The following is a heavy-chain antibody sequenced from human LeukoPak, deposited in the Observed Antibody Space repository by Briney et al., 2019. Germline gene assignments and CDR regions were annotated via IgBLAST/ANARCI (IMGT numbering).Heavy chain of an antibody. CDR1: GYTFTIYD. Sequence: ASVKVSCKASGYTFTIYDINWVRQATGQGLEWMGWMNPNSGNTGYAQKFQGRVTMTRNTSISTAYMELSSLRSEDTAVYYCARSKAAVAGISAFDIWGQGTMVTVSS. CDR3: ARSKAAVAGISAFDI. J-gene: IGHJ3*02. D-gene: IGHD6-19*01. CDR2: MNPNSGNT. V-gene: IGHV1-8*01.